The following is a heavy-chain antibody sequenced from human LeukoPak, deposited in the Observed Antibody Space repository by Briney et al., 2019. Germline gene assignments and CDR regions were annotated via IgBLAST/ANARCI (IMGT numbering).Heavy chain of an antibody. CDR1: GFTFSSYW. Sequence: GGSLRLSCAASGFTFSSYWMHWVRQAPGRGLVWVSRINSDGSSTSYADSVKGRFTISRDNAKNTLYLQMNSLRAEDTAVYYCVRGTIGWDGMDVWGQGTTVTASS. CDR3: VRGTIGWDGMDV. V-gene: IGHV3-74*01. J-gene: IGHJ6*02. D-gene: IGHD6-19*01. CDR2: INSDGSST.